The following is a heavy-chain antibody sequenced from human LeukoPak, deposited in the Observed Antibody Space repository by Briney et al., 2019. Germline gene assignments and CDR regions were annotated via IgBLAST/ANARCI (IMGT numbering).Heavy chain of an antibody. CDR3: ARLSPMVRGVIDY. CDR1: GGSISSSSYY. D-gene: IGHD3-10*01. V-gene: IGHV4-39*01. CDR2: IYYSGST. J-gene: IGHJ4*02. Sequence: PSETLSLTCTVSGGSISSSSYYWGWLRQPPGKGLEWIVSIYYSGSTYYNPSLKSRVTISVDTSKNQFSLKLSSVTAEDTAVYYCARLSPMVRGVIDYWGQGTLVTVSS.